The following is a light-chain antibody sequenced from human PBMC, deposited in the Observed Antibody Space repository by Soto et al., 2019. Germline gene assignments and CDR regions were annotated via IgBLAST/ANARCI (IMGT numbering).Light chain of an antibody. J-gene: IGKJ5*01. CDR3: QQRSNWPSIT. CDR2: DAS. V-gene: IGKV3-11*01. Sequence: AERATLSCRASQSVSSYLAWYQQKPGQAPRLLIYDASNRATGIPARFSGSGSGTDFTLTISSLEPEDFAVYYCQQRSNWPSITFGQGTRLEIK. CDR1: QSVSSY.